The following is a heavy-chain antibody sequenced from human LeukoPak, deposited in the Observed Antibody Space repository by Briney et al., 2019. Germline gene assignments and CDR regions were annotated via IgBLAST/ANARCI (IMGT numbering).Heavy chain of an antibody. V-gene: IGHV4-59*01. Sequence: SETLSLTCTVSGGSISSYYWSWIRQPPGKGLEWIGYIYYSGSTNYNPSLKSRVTISVDTSKNQFSLKLSSVTAAGTAVYYCARMTYYDINWFDPWGQGTLVTVSS. CDR3: ARMTYYDINWFDP. D-gene: IGHD3-22*01. J-gene: IGHJ5*02. CDR1: GGSISSYY. CDR2: IYYSGST.